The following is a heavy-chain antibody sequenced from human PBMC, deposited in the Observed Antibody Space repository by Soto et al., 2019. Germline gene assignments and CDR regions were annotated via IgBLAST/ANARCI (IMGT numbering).Heavy chain of an antibody. CDR2: ISTRGEV. D-gene: IGHD2-2*01. CDR1: GFSFSTYS. V-gene: IGHV3-21*01. Sequence: GALRLSCAASGFSFSTYSMNWVRQAPGKGLEWVSSISTRGEVYYADSVKGRFTISRDNSKNSVSLQMNSLRGDDTAVYYCAREENAWPLAYGLDVWGQGNTVTVSS. CDR3: AREENAWPLAYGLDV. J-gene: IGHJ6*02.